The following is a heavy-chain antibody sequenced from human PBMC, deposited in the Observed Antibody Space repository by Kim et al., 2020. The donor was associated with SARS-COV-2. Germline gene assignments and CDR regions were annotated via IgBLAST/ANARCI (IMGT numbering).Heavy chain of an antibody. CDR1: GDSVSSGSHY. Sequence: SETLSRTCSVSGDSVSSGSHYWGWIRQPPGKGLEWIGSMYYFGDTHYNPSLKSRVTISVDTSKNQVSLRLNSVTAADTALYYCARHSPLSGYFDHWGQGTPVTVSS. J-gene: IGHJ4*02. CDR2: MYYFGDT. D-gene: IGHD3-22*01. V-gene: IGHV4-39*01. CDR3: ARHSPLSGYFDH.